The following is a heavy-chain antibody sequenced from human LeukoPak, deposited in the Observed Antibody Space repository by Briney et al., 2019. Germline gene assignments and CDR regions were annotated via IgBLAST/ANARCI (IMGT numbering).Heavy chain of an antibody. D-gene: IGHD5/OR15-5a*01. CDR3: ASPAGRSTDYYYMDV. Sequence: GGSLRLSCAASGFTFSSYGMHWVRQAPGKGLEWVAFIRYDGSNKYYADSVKGRFTISRDNSKNTVYLQMDSLRSEDTAVYYCASPAGRSTDYYYMDVWGKGTTVTVSS. J-gene: IGHJ6*03. CDR1: GFTFSSYG. CDR2: IRYDGSNK. V-gene: IGHV3-30*02.